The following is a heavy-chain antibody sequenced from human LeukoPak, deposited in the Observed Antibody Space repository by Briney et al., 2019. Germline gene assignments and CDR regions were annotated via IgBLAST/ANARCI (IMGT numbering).Heavy chain of an antibody. V-gene: IGHV3-48*03. J-gene: IGHJ4*02. CDR3: ASGFSLDY. D-gene: IGHD3-16*01. Sequence: PGGSLRLSCAASGITFSSYEMNWVRQAPGKGLEWISHITSGGTTIYYADSVKGRFTISRDNAKKSLYPQMNSLRAEDTAVYYCASGFSLDYWGQGTLVTVSS. CDR2: ITSGGTTI. CDR1: GITFSSYE.